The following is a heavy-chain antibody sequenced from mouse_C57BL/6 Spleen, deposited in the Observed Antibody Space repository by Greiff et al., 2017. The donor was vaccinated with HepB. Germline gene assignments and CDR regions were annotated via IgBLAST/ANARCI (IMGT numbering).Heavy chain of an antibody. CDR3: ATSTVGDFDY. CDR2: IDPSDSYT. D-gene: IGHD1-1*01. Sequence: VQLQQPGAELVKPGASVKLSCKASGYTFTSYWMQWVKQRPGQGLEWIGEIDPSDSYTNYNQKFKGKATLAVDTSSSTAYMQLSSLTSEDSAVYYCATSTVGDFDYWGQGTTLTVSS. J-gene: IGHJ2*01. CDR1: GYTFTSYW. V-gene: IGHV1-50*01.